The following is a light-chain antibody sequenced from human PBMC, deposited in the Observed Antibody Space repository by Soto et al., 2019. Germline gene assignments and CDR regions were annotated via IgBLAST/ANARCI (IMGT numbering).Light chain of an antibody. CDR1: QSVSSY. J-gene: IGKJ5*01. CDR2: DAS. V-gene: IGKV3-11*01. Sequence: ETVMTQSPATLSVSPGEGATLSCRASQSVSSYLAWYQQKPGQAPRLLIYDASNRATGIPARFSGSGSGTDFTLTISSLEPEDFAVYYCQQRSNWPTITFGQGTRLEIK. CDR3: QQRSNWPTIT.